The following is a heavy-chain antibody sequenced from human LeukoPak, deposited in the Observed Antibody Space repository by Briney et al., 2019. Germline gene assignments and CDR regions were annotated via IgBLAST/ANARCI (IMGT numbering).Heavy chain of an antibody. Sequence: QPGGSLRLSCAASGFTFSSYVMHWVRQAPGKGLEWVAVISYDGNNKDYADSVQGRFTISRDNSKNSLYVQMNSLTAEDTAVYYCTRDPYSGDLVVEPAGRYWYFDLWGRGTLVTVSS. CDR3: TRDPYSGDLVVEPAGRYWYFDL. CDR2: ISYDGNNK. V-gene: IGHV3-30*13. D-gene: IGHD2-2*01. J-gene: IGHJ2*01. CDR1: GFTFSSYV.